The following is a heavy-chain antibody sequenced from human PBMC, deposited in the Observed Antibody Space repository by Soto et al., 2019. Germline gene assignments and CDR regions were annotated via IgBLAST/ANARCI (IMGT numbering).Heavy chain of an antibody. V-gene: IGHV3-74*01. J-gene: IGHJ6*03. CDR3: ARGDCVGGSCYSLAGSFYYYMDV. CDR1: GFTFSNYW. CDR2: INSDGSVS. Sequence: EVKLVESGGGLAQPGGSLRLSCAASGFTFSNYWMYWVRQAPGQGLVWVSRINSDGSVSRYADSMKGRLTISRDNVKNTLYLQMNRLRVEDTAVYYCARGDCVGGSCYSLAGSFYYYMDVWGKGTTVTVFS. D-gene: IGHD2-15*01.